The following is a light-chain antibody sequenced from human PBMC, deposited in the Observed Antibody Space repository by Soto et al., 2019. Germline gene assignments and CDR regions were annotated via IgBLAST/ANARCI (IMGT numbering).Light chain of an antibody. CDR3: AAWDDSLNGLYV. J-gene: IGLJ1*01. CDR2: SNN. CDR1: SSNIGSNT. V-gene: IGLV1-44*01. Sequence: QSVLTQPASASWTPGHRVTISCSGSSSNIGSNTVNCYQQLPGTAPKLLIYSNNQRPSGVPDRFSGSKSGTSASLAISGLQSEDEADYYCAAWDDSLNGLYVFGTGTKVTVL.